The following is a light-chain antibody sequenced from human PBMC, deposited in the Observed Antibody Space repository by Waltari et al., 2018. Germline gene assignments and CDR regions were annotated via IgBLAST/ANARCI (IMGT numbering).Light chain of an antibody. J-gene: IGKJ2*03. Sequence: DVVMTQSPLSLPVTPGQSASISSRSSPSLVHSDGATYLNWLQQKPGQPPRRLIYQVSNRDSGVPDRFSGSGAATDFTLKISRVEAEDVGIYYCVEGTHWPPSFGQGTKVEIK. CDR3: VEGTHWPPS. CDR2: QVS. V-gene: IGKV2-30*02. CDR1: PSLVHSDGATY.